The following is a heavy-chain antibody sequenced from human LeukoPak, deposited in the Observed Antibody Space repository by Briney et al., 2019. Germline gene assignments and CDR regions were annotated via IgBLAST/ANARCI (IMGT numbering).Heavy chain of an antibody. CDR1: GYTFTSYY. V-gene: IGHV1-46*01. Sequence: ASVKVSCKASGYTFTSYYMHWVRQAPGQGLEWMGIINPSGGSTSYAQKFQGRVTMTRDMSTSTVYMELNSLRAEDTAVYYCARADWDTAMIDYWGQGTLVTVSS. CDR2: INPSGGST. CDR3: ARADWDTAMIDY. J-gene: IGHJ4*02. D-gene: IGHD5-18*01.